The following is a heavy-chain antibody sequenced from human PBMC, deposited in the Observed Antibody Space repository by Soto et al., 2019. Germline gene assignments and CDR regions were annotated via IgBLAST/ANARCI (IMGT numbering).Heavy chain of an antibody. J-gene: IGHJ3*02. V-gene: IGHV1-18*01. CDR1: GYTFASNG. CDR3: ARELPRPIVVVVAAHDAFDI. CDR2: ISANKGNT. D-gene: IGHD2-15*01. Sequence: ASVKVSCKASGYTFASNGISWVRQAPGQGLEWIGWISANKGNTNYAQNLQGRVTLTRDTSTDAVYMEMRSLRSDDTAVYYCARELPRPIVVVVAAHDAFDIWGQGTMVTVSS.